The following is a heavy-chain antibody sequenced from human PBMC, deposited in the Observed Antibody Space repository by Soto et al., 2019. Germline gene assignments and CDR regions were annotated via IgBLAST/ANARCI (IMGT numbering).Heavy chain of an antibody. V-gene: IGHV3-23*01. Sequence: EVQLLESGGGLVQPGGSLRLSCAASGFTFSSYAMSWVRQAPGKGLEWGSAISGSGGSTYYADSVKGRFTISRDNSKNALYLQMNSMRAEDPAVYSCAKGLGVAYYYDSSGPATDAFDIWGQGTMVTVSS. CDR2: ISGSGGST. CDR1: GFTFSSYA. D-gene: IGHD3-22*01. J-gene: IGHJ3*02. CDR3: AKGLGVAYYYDSSGPATDAFDI.